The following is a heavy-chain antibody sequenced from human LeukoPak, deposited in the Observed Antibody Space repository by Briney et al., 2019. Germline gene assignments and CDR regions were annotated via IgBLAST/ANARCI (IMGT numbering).Heavy chain of an antibody. CDR1: GGTFSSYA. CDR2: IMPIFGTA. V-gene: IGHV1-69*13. CDR3: ASVPLDQGHCSSTSCYTP. Sequence: ASVKVSCKASGGTFSSYAISWVRQAPGQGLEWMGGIMPIFGTANYAQKFQGRVTITADESTSTAYMELSSLRSEDTAVYYCASVPLDQGHCSSTSCYTPWGQGTLVTVSS. J-gene: IGHJ5*02. D-gene: IGHD2-2*02.